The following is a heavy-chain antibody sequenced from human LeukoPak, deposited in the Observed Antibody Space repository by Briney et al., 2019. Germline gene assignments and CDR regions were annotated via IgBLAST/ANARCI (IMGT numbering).Heavy chain of an antibody. Sequence: QPGGSLRLSCSASGFTFSTYALQWVRQAPGKGLEYVSSISTNGVSTFYANSVKGRFTISRDNSKNTLYLQMTSLRPEDTATYYCISRCDVTNCDLPNNNWGQGTLVTVSS. V-gene: IGHV3-64D*06. CDR1: GFTFSTYA. D-gene: IGHD2-8*01. J-gene: IGHJ4*02. CDR2: ISTNGVST. CDR3: ISRCDVTNCDLPNNN.